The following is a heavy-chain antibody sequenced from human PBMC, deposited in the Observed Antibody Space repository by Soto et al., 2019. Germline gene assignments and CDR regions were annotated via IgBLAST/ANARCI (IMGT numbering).Heavy chain of an antibody. J-gene: IGHJ6*02. CDR1: GFTFSSYS. CDR3: ARVVPAAYYYYGMDV. V-gene: IGHV3-48*02. Sequence: GGSLRLSCAASGFTFSSYSMNWVRQAPGKGLEWVSYISSSSSTIYYADSMKGRFTISRDNAKNSLYLQMNSLRDEDTAVYYCARVVPAAYYYYGMDVWGQGTTVTVSS. D-gene: IGHD2-2*01. CDR2: ISSSSSTI.